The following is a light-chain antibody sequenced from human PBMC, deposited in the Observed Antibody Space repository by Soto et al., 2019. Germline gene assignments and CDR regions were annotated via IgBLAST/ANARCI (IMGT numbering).Light chain of an antibody. CDR1: SGHSSYA. CDR3: QTWGTGPRV. CDR2: LNSDGSH. Sequence: QSVLTQSPSASASLGASVKLTCTLSSGHSSYAIAWHQQQPEKVPRYLMKLNSDGSHSKGDGIPDRFSGSSSGAERYLTISSLQSEDEADYYCQTWGTGPRVFGGGTKLTVL. J-gene: IGLJ2*01. V-gene: IGLV4-69*01.